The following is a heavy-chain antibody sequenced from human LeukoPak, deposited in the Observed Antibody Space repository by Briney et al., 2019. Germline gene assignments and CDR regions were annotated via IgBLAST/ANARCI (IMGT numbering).Heavy chain of an antibody. D-gene: IGHD3-16*01. CDR3: ARVITVRGVIFDY. J-gene: IGHJ4*02. V-gene: IGHV4-59*01. CDR2: IYYSGST. CDR1: GGSFSSYY. Sequence: TASETLSLTCTVSGGSFSSYYWSWIRQPPGKGLEWIGYIYYSGSTNYNPSLKSRITMSVDTSKNQFSLTLSSVTAADTAVYYCARVITVRGVIFDYWGQGTLVTVSS.